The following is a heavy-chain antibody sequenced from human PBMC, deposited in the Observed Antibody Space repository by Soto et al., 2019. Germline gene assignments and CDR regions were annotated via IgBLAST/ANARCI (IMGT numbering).Heavy chain of an antibody. J-gene: IGHJ6*02. CDR1: GYTFTNYG. V-gene: IGHV1-18*01. Sequence: ASVKVSCKASGYTFTNYGITWVRQAPGQGLEWMGWITASNGNANYAREIQGRLTLTRDTSTNTASMELRSLRSDDTAVYYCARGASCSSTSCYDNFHYGLAVWGQGXTVTVYS. CDR3: ARGASCSSTSCYDNFHYGLAV. CDR2: ITASNGNA. D-gene: IGHD2-2*01.